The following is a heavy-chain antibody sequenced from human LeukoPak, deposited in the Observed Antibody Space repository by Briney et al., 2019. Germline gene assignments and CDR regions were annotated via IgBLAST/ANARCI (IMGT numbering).Heavy chain of an antibody. D-gene: IGHD4-17*01. CDR2: INWNGGST. CDR3: ARGWDGDYAGYFDY. CDR1: GFTFDDYG. V-gene: IGHV3-20*04. J-gene: IGHJ4*02. Sequence: PGGSLRLSCAASGFTFDDYGMSWVRQAPGKGLEWVSGINWNGGSTGYADSVKGRFTISRDNAKNSLYLQMNSLRADDTALYYCARGWDGDYAGYFDYWGQGTLVTVSS.